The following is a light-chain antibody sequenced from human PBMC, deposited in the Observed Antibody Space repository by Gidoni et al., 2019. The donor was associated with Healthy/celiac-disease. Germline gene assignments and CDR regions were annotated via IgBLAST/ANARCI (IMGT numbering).Light chain of an antibody. J-gene: IGKJ3*01. V-gene: IGKV1-33*01. CDR1: HDITNY. Sequence: SSLSASVGDRVTITCQASHDITNYLNWYQQKPGKAPKLLIYDASNLETGVPSRFSGSGSGTDFTFTISSLQPEGIATYYCQQYDNLPLTFGPGTKVDIK. CDR2: DAS. CDR3: QQYDNLPLT.